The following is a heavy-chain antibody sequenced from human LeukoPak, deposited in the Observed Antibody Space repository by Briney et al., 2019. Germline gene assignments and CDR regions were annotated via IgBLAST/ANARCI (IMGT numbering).Heavy chain of an antibody. J-gene: IGHJ4*02. V-gene: IGHV3-11*04. CDR1: GFTFSDYY. D-gene: IGHD6-13*01. Sequence: GGSLRLSCAASGFTFSDYYMSWIRQAPGKGLEWVSYISSSGSTIYYADSVKGRFTISRDNAKNSLYLQMNSLRAEDTAVYYCASPYSSRWYELCYWGQGTLVTVSS. CDR3: ASPYSSRWYELCY. CDR2: ISSSGSTI.